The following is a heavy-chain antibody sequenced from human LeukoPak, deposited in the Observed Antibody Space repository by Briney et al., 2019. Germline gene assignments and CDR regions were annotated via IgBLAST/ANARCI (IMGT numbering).Heavy chain of an antibody. CDR3: ARVGHDCSGGSCYSY. D-gene: IGHD2-15*01. CDR1: GYTFTGYY. Sequence: GASVKVSCKASGYTFTGYYMHWVRQAPGQGLEWMGWINPNSGGTNYAQKFQGRVTMTRDTSISTAYMELSRLRSDDTAVYYCARVGHDCSGGSCYSYWGQGTLVTVSS. CDR2: INPNSGGT. J-gene: IGHJ4*02. V-gene: IGHV1-2*02.